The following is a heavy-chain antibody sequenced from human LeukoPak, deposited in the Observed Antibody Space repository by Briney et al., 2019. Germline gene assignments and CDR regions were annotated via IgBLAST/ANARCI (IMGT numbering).Heavy chain of an antibody. CDR2: IKQDGSEK. Sequence: GGSLRLSCAASGFTFSSYWMSWVRQAPGKGLEWVANIKQDGSEKYYVDSVKGRFTISRDNAKNSLYLQMNSLRAEDTAVYYCAREPLYSSSWYTGVSFDYWGQGTLVTVSS. CDR3: AREPLYSSSWYTGVSFDY. CDR1: GFTFSSYW. V-gene: IGHV3-7*01. D-gene: IGHD6-13*01. J-gene: IGHJ4*02.